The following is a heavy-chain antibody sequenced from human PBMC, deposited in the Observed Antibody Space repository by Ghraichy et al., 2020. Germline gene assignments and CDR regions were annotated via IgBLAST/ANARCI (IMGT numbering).Heavy chain of an antibody. V-gene: IGHV3-23*01. J-gene: IGHJ6*02. Sequence: SCAASGFTFSSYAMSWVRQAPGKGLEWVSAISGSGGSTYYADSVKGRFTISRDNSKNTLYLQMNSLRAADTAVYYCAKDSQSEYSSSSRYYYYGMDVWGQGTTVTVSS. CDR1: GFTFSSYA. CDR3: AKDSQSEYSSSSRYYYYGMDV. D-gene: IGHD6-6*01. CDR2: ISGSGGST.